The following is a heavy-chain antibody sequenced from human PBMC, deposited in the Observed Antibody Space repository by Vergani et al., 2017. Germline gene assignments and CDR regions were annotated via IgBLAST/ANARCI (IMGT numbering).Heavy chain of an antibody. V-gene: IGHV2-70*13. CDR2: IDWEDDK. CDR1: GFSLKTNGMC. D-gene: IGHD3-16*01. J-gene: IGHJ4*02. Sequence: QVTLRESGPALVKPTQTLTLTCDFSGFSLKTNGMCVSWLRQPPGKALEWLAFIDWEDDKEYSLSLRSRLTISKDTSKNQAVLTMTNMDPVDTATYYWARLPSSDYGLDYWGQGTLVIVSS. CDR3: ARLPSSDYGLDY.